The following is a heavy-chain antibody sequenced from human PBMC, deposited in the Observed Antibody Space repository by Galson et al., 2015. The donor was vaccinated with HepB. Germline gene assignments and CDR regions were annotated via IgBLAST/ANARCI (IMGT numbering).Heavy chain of an antibody. Sequence: SVKVSCKASGGTFSSYAISWVRQAPGQGLEWMGGIIPILGIANYAQKFQGRVTITADKSTSTAYMELSSLRSEDTAVYYCARGAVVDSYYYYYMDVWGKGTTVTVSS. CDR3: ARGAVVDSYYYYYMDV. V-gene: IGHV1-69*10. CDR1: GGTFSSYA. D-gene: IGHD2-15*01. CDR2: IIPILGIA. J-gene: IGHJ6*03.